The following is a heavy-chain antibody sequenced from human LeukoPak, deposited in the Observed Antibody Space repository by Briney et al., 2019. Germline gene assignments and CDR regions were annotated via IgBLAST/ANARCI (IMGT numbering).Heavy chain of an antibody. V-gene: IGHV4-59*12. D-gene: IGHD4-17*01. CDR2: IYYSGST. CDR3: ARDTRPDYGDYGGLYYYYYMDV. J-gene: IGHJ6*03. Sequence: SETLSLTCTVSDGSMSSYYWSWIRQPPGKGLERIGYIYYSGSTNYNPSLKSRVTISVDTSKNQFSLKLSSVTAADTAVYYCARDTRPDYGDYGGLYYYYYMDVWGKGTTVTVSS. CDR1: DGSMSSYY.